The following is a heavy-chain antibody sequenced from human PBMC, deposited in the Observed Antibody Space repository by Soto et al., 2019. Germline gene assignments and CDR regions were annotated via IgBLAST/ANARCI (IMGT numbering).Heavy chain of an antibody. CDR1: GFTFDDYA. J-gene: IGHJ6*03. CDR2: ISWNSGSI. CDR3: AKDIGLRLDYYYMDV. V-gene: IGHV3-9*01. D-gene: IGHD5-12*01. Sequence: GGSLRLSCAASGFTFDDYAMHWVRQAPGKGLEWVSGISWNSGSIGYADSVKGRFTISRDNAKNSLYLQMNSLRAEDTALYYCAKDIGLRLDYYYMDVWGKGTTVTVSS.